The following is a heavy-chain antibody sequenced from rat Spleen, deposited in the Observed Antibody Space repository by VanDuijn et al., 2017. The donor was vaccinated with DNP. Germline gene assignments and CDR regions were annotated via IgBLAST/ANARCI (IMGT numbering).Heavy chain of an antibody. J-gene: IGHJ4*01. Sequence: VRLQESGPGLVKPSQSLSLTCSVPDYSITSSYRWDWIRKFPGNKLEWMGYINSAGNTDYSPSLKSRVSITRDTSKNQFFLQVHSVTTEDTATYYCARTYYSDYSAMDAWGQGTSVTVSS. CDR2: INSAGNT. CDR3: ARTYYSDYSAMDA. V-gene: IGHV3-3*01. CDR1: DYSITSSYR. D-gene: IGHD1-1*01.